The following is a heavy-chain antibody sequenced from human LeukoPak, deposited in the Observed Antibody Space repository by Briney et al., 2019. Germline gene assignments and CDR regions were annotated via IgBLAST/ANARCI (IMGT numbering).Heavy chain of an antibody. V-gene: IGHV3-7*01. Sequence: GGSLRLSCAASGLTFSNYCMSWVRQAPGKGLEWVANIKQDGSEKYYVDSVKGRFTISRDNAKNSLYLQMNSLSVEDTAVYYCARDTPEMATNRLGYFDPWGQGTLVTVSS. CDR3: ARDTPEMATNRLGYFDP. D-gene: IGHD5-24*01. CDR1: GLTFSNYC. J-gene: IGHJ5*02. CDR2: IKQDGSEK.